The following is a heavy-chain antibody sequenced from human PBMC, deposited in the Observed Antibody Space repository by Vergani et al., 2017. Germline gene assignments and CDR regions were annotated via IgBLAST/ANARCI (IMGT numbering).Heavy chain of an antibody. Sequence: VQLLESGGGLVQPGGSLRLSCAASGFTFSSYGTHWVRQAPGKGLEWVAVISYDGSNKYYADSVKGRFTISRDNSKNTLYLQMNSLRAEDTAVYYCATFGGPDWYFDLWGRGTLVTVSS. CDR1: GFTFSSYG. V-gene: IGHV3-30*03. CDR3: ATFGGPDWYFDL. D-gene: IGHD4-23*01. J-gene: IGHJ2*01. CDR2: ISYDGSNK.